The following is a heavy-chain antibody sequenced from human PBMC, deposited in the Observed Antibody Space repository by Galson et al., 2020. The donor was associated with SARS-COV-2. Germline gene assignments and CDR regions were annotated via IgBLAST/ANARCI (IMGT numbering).Heavy chain of an antibody. CDR3: ARVSKGLVVVVAATDH. V-gene: IGHV3-48*02. Sequence: GGFLRLSCAVSGFTFSSYSMNWVRQAPGKGLEWISYISSSETTYYADSVKGRFTISRDNAKNSLFLQMNNLRDEDTAVYYCARVSKGLVVVVAATDHWGQGTLVTVSS. J-gene: IGHJ4*02. CDR2: ISSSETT. CDR1: GFTFSSYS. D-gene: IGHD2-15*01.